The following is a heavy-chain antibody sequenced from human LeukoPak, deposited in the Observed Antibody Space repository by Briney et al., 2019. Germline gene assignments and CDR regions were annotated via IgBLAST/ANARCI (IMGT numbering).Heavy chain of an antibody. V-gene: IGHV3-7*01. J-gene: IGHJ6*02. CDR3: ARPRFGESGLYGMDV. CDR2: IKQDGSEK. CDR1: GFTFSTYW. Sequence: GGSLRLSCAVSGFTFSTYWMTWVRQAPGKGLEWAANIKQDGSEKYYVDSVKGRFTISRDNAKNSVYLEMNSLRAEDTAVYYCARPRFGESGLYGMDVWGQGTTVTVSS. D-gene: IGHD3-10*01.